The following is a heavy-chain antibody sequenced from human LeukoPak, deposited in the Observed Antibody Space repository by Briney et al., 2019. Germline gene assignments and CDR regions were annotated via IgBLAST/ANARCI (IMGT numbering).Heavy chain of an antibody. CDR2: ISGDGVST. J-gene: IGHJ4*02. V-gene: IGHV3-43*02. CDR1: GHPISDFA. Sequence: GGSLRLSCVASGHPISDFAMHWVRQAPGQGLEWVSLISGDGVSTFFTDSVKGRFSISRDNSKNSLFLEMSSLRTEDTAMYYCARESGKFDYWGQGTLVAVSS. CDR3: ARESGKFDY.